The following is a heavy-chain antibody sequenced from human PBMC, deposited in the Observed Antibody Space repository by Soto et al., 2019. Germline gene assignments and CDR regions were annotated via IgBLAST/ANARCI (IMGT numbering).Heavy chain of an antibody. D-gene: IGHD4-4*01. CDR1: GYTFTSYD. CDR2: MNPNSGNT. CDR3: ARGKGSTTVLSYYYYYMDV. J-gene: IGHJ6*03. Sequence: ASVKVSCKASGYTFTSYDINWVRQATGQGLEWMGWMNPNSGNTGYAQKFQGRVTMTRNTSISTAYMELSSLRSEDTAVYYCARGKGSTTVLSYYYYYMDVWGKGTTVTVSS. V-gene: IGHV1-8*01.